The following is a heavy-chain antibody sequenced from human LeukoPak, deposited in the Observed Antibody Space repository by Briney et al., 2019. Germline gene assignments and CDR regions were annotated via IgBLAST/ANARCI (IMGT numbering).Heavy chain of an antibody. Sequence: GGSLRLSCAASGFTFDDYTMHSVRQAPGKGLEWVSLISWDGGSTYYADSVKGRFTISRDNSKNSLYLQMNSLRTEDTALYYCAKDIMGGPWIQLWSGGFDPWGQGTLVTVSS. V-gene: IGHV3-43*01. CDR2: ISWDGGST. J-gene: IGHJ5*02. CDR3: AKDIMGGPWIQLWSGGFDP. CDR1: GFTFDDYT. D-gene: IGHD5-18*01.